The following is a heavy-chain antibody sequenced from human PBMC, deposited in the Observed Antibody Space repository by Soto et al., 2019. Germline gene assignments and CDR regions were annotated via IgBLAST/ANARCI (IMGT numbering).Heavy chain of an antibody. CDR2: IKSKTDGGTT. CDR1: GFTFSNAW. V-gene: IGHV3-15*07. Sequence: PGGSLRLSCAASGFTFSNAWMNWVRQAPGKGLEWVGRIKSKTDGGTTDYAAPVKGRFTISRDDSKNTLYLQMNSLKTEDTAVYYCTTDIPGSSWYEVDDGMDVWGQGTTVTVSS. D-gene: IGHD6-13*01. CDR3: TTDIPGSSWYEVDDGMDV. J-gene: IGHJ6*02.